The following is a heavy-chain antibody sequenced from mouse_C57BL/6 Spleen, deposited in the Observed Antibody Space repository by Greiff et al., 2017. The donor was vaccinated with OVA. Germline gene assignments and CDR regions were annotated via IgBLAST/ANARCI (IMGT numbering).Heavy chain of an antibody. CDR1: GYAFSSSW. CDR3: ARDLLHY. J-gene: IGHJ2*01. D-gene: IGHD2-10*01. V-gene: IGHV1-82*01. CDR2: IYPGDGDT. Sequence: VQRVESGPELVKPGASVKISCKASGYAFSSSWMNWVKQRPGKGLEWIGRIYPGDGDTNYNGKFKGKATLTADKSSSTAYMQLSSLTSEDSAVYFCARDLLHYWGQGTTLTVSS.